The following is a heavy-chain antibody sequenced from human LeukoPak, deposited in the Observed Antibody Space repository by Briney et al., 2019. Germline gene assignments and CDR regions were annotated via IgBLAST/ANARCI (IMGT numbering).Heavy chain of an antibody. D-gene: IGHD5-24*01. J-gene: IGHJ4*02. V-gene: IGHV3-30*04. Sequence: GGSLRLSCAASGFTFSSYAMHWVRQAPGKGLEWVAVISYDGSNKYYADSVKGRFTISRDNSKNTLYLQMNSLGAEDTAVYYCARDGGRWLQATDYWGQGTLVTVSS. CDR2: ISYDGSNK. CDR1: GFTFSSYA. CDR3: ARDGGRWLQATDY.